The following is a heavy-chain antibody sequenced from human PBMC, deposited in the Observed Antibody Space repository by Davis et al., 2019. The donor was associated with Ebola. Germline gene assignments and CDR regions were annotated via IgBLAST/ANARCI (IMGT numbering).Heavy chain of an antibody. CDR2: IKTDGSET. CDR3: ARGSRNMDV. J-gene: IGHJ6*02. CDR1: GFTFSSSW. V-gene: IGHV3-74*01. Sequence: GSLRLSCAASGFTFSSSWMHWVRQAPGKGLVWVSRIKTDGSETTHADSVKGRFTISRDNAKDSLYLQMNSLRAEDTAVYYCARGSRNMDVWGQGTTVTVSS.